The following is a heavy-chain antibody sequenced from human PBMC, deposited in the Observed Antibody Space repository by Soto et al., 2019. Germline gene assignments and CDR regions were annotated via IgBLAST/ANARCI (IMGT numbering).Heavy chain of an antibody. D-gene: IGHD6-13*01. CDR3: ARLQAAAGDNDLTFDY. CDR2: IYPGDSYT. V-gene: IGHV5-51*01. Sequence: GESRKISWKDSGFSFASCWIGGVRQMPGKGLEWMGFIYPGDSYTRYSPSLQGQGRLSDDKSLGTAYLQWSSLKASDTAMYYCARLQAAAGDNDLTFDYWGQGTLVTVYS. CDR1: GFSFASCW. J-gene: IGHJ4*02.